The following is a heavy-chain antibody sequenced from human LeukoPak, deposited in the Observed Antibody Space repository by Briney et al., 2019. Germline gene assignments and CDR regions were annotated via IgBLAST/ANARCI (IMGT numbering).Heavy chain of an antibody. CDR2: MNPNSGNT. D-gene: IGHD2-21*01. J-gene: IGHJ6*03. V-gene: IGHV1-8*01. Sequence: ASVKVSCKASGYTFTSYDINWVRQATGQGLEWMGWMNPNSGNTGYAQKFQGRVTMTRNTSISTAYMELSSLRSEDTAVYYCARAVCGGDCYSNYYYYMDVWGKGTTVTVSS. CDR3: ARAVCGGDCYSNYYYYMDV. CDR1: GYTFTSYD.